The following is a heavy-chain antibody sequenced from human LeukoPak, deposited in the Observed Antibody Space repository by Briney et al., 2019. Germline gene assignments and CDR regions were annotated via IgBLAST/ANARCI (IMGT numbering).Heavy chain of an antibody. V-gene: IGHV4-38-2*01. Sequence: SETLSLTCAVSSYSISSDYYWGWIRQPPGKGLEWIGTIYHSGSTYYNPSLKSRVTISVDTSKNQFSLKLSSVTAADTAVYYCARRGSSSNWFDPWGQGTLVTVSS. CDR3: ARRGSSSNWFDP. CDR1: SYSISSDYY. CDR2: IYHSGST. J-gene: IGHJ5*02. D-gene: IGHD3-16*01.